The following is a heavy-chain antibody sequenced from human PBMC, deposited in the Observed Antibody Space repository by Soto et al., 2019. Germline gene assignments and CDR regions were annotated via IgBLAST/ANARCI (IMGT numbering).Heavy chain of an antibody. D-gene: IGHD6-13*01. Sequence: QLQLQESGPGLVKPSETLSLACTVSGDSISSGAYYWGWIRQPPGKGLEWIGSIYYTGSTYYNPSLKSRLIISMDTPKNRFSLKLSSVTAADTAVYYCSRLVTVLAAAALSDYWGQGTLVTVSS. V-gene: IGHV4-39*01. CDR1: GDSISSGAYY. CDR2: IYYTGST. J-gene: IGHJ4*02. CDR3: SRLVTVLAAAALSDY.